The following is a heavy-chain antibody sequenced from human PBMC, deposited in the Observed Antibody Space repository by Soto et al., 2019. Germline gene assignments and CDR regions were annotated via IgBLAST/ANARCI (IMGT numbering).Heavy chain of an antibody. CDR1: GGSISSSSYY. Sequence: SETLSLTCTVSGGSISSSSYYWGWIRKPPGKGLEWIGSIYYSGSTYYNPSLKSRVTISVDTSKNQFSLKLSSVTAADTAVYYCARDRNQGFDYWGQGTLVTVSS. CDR3: ARDRNQGFDY. CDR2: IYYSGST. V-gene: IGHV4-39*07. J-gene: IGHJ4*02.